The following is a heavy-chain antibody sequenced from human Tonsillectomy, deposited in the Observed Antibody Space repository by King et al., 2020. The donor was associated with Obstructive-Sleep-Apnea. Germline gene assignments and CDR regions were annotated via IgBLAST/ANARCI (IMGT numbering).Heavy chain of an antibody. CDR3: ARSLDSSCYYYTNY. Sequence: QLQESGPGLVKPSETLSLTCTVSGGSISSYYWSWIRQPPGKGLEWIGYISYSGSTNYNPSLKGRVTISVDTPKNQFSLKLSSVTAADTAVYYCARSLDSSCYYYTNYWGQGALVTVSS. CDR1: GGSISSYY. CDR2: ISYSGST. J-gene: IGHJ4*02. D-gene: IGHD3-22*01. V-gene: IGHV4-59*08.